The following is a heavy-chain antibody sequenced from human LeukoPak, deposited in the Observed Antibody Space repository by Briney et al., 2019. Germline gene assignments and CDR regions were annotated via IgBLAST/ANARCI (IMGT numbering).Heavy chain of an antibody. V-gene: IGHV3-7*03. Sequence: GRSLRLSCAASGFTFSSYWMSWVRQIPGKGLEWVANIRQDGNEKHYVDSVKGRFTISRDNANNSLFLQMNSLRAEDTAVYFCARDPYSSSSGYGMDVWGQGTTVTVSS. J-gene: IGHJ6*02. CDR1: GFTFSSYW. D-gene: IGHD6-6*01. CDR2: IRQDGNEK. CDR3: ARDPYSSSSGYGMDV.